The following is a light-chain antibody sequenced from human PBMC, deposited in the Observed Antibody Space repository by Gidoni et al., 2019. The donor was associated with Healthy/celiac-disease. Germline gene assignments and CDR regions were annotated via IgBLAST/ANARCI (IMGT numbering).Light chain of an antibody. V-gene: IGKV3-20*01. J-gene: IGKJ3*01. Sequence: IVLTQSPGTLSLSPGERATLSCRASQSVSSSYLAWYQQKPGQAPRLLIYGASSRATGIPDRFSGSGSGTDFTLTISRLEPEDFAVYYCQQSAGFTFGPGTKVDIK. CDR1: QSVSSSY. CDR2: GAS. CDR3: QQSAGFT.